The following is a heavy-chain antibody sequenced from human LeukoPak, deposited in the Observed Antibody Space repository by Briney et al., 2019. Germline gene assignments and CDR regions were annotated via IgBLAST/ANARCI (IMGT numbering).Heavy chain of an antibody. CDR1: GFNFTTYG. J-gene: IGHJ4*02. D-gene: IGHD4-11*01. CDR2: NPYDGCNN. Sequence: GGSLRLSCVASGFNFTTYGMHWVRQAPGKGLEWVAVNPYDGCNNYYVDSVKGRFTISRDNSKNTLYLQMNSLRAEDTAVYYCARGLLSNSQRGYFDNWGQGTLVTVSS. V-gene: IGHV3-30*03. CDR3: ARGLLSNSQRGYFDN.